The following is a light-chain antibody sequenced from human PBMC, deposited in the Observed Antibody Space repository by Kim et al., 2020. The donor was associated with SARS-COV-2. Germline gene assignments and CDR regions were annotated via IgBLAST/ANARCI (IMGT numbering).Light chain of an antibody. CDR2: RNN. V-gene: IGLV10-54*01. J-gene: IGLJ3*02. CDR1: SYKIGDQR. Sequence: QAVTLTGTGNSYKIGDQRAAWLQQHQGLPPKLLSYRNNKRPSGSSERLSASRSGNTASLTITGLQPEDEADYYCSAWDNSLRAWVFGGGTKLTVL. CDR3: SAWDNSLRAWV.